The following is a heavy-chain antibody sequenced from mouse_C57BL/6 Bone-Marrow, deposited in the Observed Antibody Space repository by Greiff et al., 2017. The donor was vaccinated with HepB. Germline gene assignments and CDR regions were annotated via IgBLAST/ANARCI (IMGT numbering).Heavy chain of an antibody. CDR2: IHPNSGST. CDR3: LTTVVARVFDY. Sequence: QVQLQQSGAELVKPGASVKLSCKASGYTFTSYWMHWVKQRPGQGLEWIGMIHPNSGSTNYNEKFKSKATLTVDKSSSTAYMQLSSLTSEDSAVYYCLTTVVARVFDYWGQGTTLTVSS. J-gene: IGHJ2*01. V-gene: IGHV1-64*01. CDR1: GYTFTSYW. D-gene: IGHD1-1*01.